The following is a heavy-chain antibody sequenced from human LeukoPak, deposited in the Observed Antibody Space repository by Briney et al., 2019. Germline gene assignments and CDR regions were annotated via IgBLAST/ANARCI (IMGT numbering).Heavy chain of an antibody. CDR2: ISAYNGNT. J-gene: IGHJ5*02. D-gene: IGHD1-26*01. CDR3: ARCRPRYSIVGATMSFWFDP. CDR1: GYTFTSYG. V-gene: IGHV1-18*01. Sequence: ASVKVSCKASGYTFTSYGISWVRQAPGQGLEWMGWISAYNGNTNYAQKLRGRVTMTTDTSTGTAYMELRSLRSDDTAVYYCARCRPRYSIVGATMSFWFDPWGQGTLVTVSS.